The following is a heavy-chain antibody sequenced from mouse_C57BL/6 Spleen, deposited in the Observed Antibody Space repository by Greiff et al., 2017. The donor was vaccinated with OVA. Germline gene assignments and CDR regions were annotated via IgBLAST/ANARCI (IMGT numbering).Heavy chain of an antibody. V-gene: IGHV1-55*01. CDR3: ARSTTLVGDLGY. CDR2: IYPGSGGI. Sequence: QVQLQQPGAELVKPGASVKMSCKASGYTFPSYWITWVKQRPGQGLGWIGEIYPGSGGINYNEKFKGKATLTGDTSSTTAYMQLSSLTSEDTAVYYCARSTTLVGDLGYWGQGTTLTVSS. CDR1: GYTFPSYW. D-gene: IGHD1-1*01. J-gene: IGHJ2*01.